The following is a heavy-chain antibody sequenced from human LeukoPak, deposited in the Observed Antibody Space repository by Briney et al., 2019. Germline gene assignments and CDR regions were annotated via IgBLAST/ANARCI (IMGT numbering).Heavy chain of an antibody. V-gene: IGHV5-51*01. CDR1: GYSFTSYW. CDR2: IYPGDSDT. J-gene: IGHJ4*02. CDR3: ARQRHGYSGYDSFDY. D-gene: IGHD5-12*01. Sequence: GESLKISCKGSGYSFTSYWIGWVRQMPGKGLEWMGIIYPGDSDTRYSPSFQGQVTISADKSISTAYLQWSSLKASDTAMYYCARQRHGYSGYDSFDYWGQGTLVTVSS.